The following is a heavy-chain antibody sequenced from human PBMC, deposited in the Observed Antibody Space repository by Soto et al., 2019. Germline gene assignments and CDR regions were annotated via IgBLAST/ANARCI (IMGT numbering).Heavy chain of an antibody. Sequence: PGGSLRLSCAASGFTFSSYAMSWVRQAPGKGLEWVSAISGSGGSTYYADSVKGRFTISRDNSKNTLYLQMNSLRAEDTAVYYCAKDIGTPQDSIVVVPAAYSKYYYYYYMDVWGKGTTVTVSS. CDR1: GFTFSSYA. J-gene: IGHJ6*03. CDR2: ISGSGGST. D-gene: IGHD2-2*01. V-gene: IGHV3-23*01. CDR3: AKDIGTPQDSIVVVPAAYSKYYYYYYMDV.